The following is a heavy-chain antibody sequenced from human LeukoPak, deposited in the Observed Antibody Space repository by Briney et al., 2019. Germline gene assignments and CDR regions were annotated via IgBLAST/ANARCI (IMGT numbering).Heavy chain of an antibody. J-gene: IGHJ4*02. CDR3: AKDLRYSDSSGYLDY. CDR2: ISYDGSNK. V-gene: IGHV3-30*18. Sequence: GGSLRLSCAVSGFTFSSYGMHWVRQAPGKGLEWVAVISYDGSNKYYADSVKGRFTISRDNSKNTLYLQMNSLRAEDTAVYYCAKDLRYSDSSGYLDYWGQGTLVTVSS. CDR1: GFTFSSYG. D-gene: IGHD3-22*01.